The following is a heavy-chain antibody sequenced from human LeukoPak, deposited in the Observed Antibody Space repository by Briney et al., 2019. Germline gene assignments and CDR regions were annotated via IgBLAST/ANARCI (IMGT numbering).Heavy chain of an antibody. Sequence: PGGSLRLSCAASGFTVSTYYMTWVRQAPGKGLECVSVIYSGGSTYYADSVKGRFTVPRDKNTLYLQMNSLRAEDTAMYYCARGLGYCTSTTCLLPFDYWGQGTLVTVSS. CDR2: IYSGGST. CDR3: ARGLGYCTSTTCLLPFDY. V-gene: IGHV3-53*01. D-gene: IGHD2-2*01. J-gene: IGHJ4*02. CDR1: GFTVSTYY.